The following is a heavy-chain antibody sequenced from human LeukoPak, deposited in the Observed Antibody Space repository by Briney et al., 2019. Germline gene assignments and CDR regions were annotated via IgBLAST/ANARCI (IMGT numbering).Heavy chain of an antibody. D-gene: IGHD3-22*01. J-gene: IGHJ4*02. CDR3: ARASYYYDSSGYPGYYFDY. CDR1: GYTFTDYY. Sequence: VSVKVSCKASGYTFTDYYMHWVRQAPGQGLEWMGWINPNSGGTNYAQKFQGRVTMTRDTSISTAYMELSRLRSDDTAVYYCARASYYYDSSGYPGYYFDYWGQGTLVTVPS. V-gene: IGHV1-2*02. CDR2: INPNSGGT.